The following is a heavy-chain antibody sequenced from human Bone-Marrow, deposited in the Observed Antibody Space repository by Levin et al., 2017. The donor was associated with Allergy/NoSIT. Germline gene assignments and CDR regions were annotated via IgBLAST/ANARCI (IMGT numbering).Heavy chain of an antibody. V-gene: IGHV4-31*03. CDR2: IYYSGST. CDR1: GGSISSGGYY. CDR3: ARGKDYDYVWGSFASSRFDP. D-gene: IGHD3-16*01. Sequence: MASETLSLTCTVSGGSISSGGYYWSWIRQHPGKGLEWIGYIYYSGSTYYNPSLKSRVTISVDTSKNQFSLKLSSVTAADTAVYYCARGKDYDYVWGSFASSRFDPWGQGTLVTVSS. J-gene: IGHJ5*02.